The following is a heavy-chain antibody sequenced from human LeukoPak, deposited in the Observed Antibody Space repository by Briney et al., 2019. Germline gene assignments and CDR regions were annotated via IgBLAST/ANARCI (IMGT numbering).Heavy chain of an antibody. J-gene: IGHJ3*02. Sequence: LETLSLTCKVSGGSISSYYWNWIRQPAGKGLEWIGRIYTSGSTHYNPFLKSRVTMSVDRSKNQFSLNLTSVTAADTAVYYCATVGGAFDIWGQGTMVTVSS. V-gene: IGHV4-4*07. CDR3: ATVGGAFDI. CDR1: GGSISSYY. D-gene: IGHD3-16*01. CDR2: IYTSGST.